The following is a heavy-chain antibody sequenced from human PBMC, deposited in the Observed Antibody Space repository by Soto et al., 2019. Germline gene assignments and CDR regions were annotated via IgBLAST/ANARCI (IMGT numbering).Heavy chain of an antibody. V-gene: IGHV3-23*01. Sequence: GGSLRLSCAASGFTFSSYAMSWVRQAPGKGLEWVSAISGSGGSTYYADSVKGRFTISRDNSKNTLYLQMNSLRAEDTAVYYCAKDPRVYNWNAEDYWGQGTLVTVSS. CDR2: ISGSGGST. D-gene: IGHD1-20*01. J-gene: IGHJ4*02. CDR3: AKDPRVYNWNAEDY. CDR1: GFTFSSYA.